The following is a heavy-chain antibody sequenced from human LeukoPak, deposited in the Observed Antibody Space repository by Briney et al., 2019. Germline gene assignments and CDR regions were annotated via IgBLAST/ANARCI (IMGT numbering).Heavy chain of an antibody. CDR1: GGSISSSSYY. CDR3: ARGVCSGGSCYLSLNY. CDR2: IYYSGST. J-gene: IGHJ4*02. V-gene: IGHV4-61*01. D-gene: IGHD2-15*01. Sequence: SSETLSLTCTVSGGSISSSSYYWSWIRQPPGKGLEWIGYIYYSGSTNYNPSLKSRVTISVDTSKNQFSLKLSSVTAADTAVYYCARGVCSGGSCYLSLNYWGQGTLVTVSS.